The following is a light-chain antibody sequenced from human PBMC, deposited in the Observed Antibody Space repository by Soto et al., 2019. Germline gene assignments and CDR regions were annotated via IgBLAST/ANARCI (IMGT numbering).Light chain of an antibody. V-gene: IGKV1-5*01. Sequence: IQMTQSPSTLSASVGDRVTITCRASQTISTWLAWYQQKPGKAPELLIYDASTLESGVPSRFSGSGSGTEFTLTISSLQPEDFATYYCQQYDSYPLTFGGGTKVNIK. CDR3: QQYDSYPLT. CDR1: QTISTW. J-gene: IGKJ4*01. CDR2: DAS.